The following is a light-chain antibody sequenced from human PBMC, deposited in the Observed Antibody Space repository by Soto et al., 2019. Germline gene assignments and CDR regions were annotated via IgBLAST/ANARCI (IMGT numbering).Light chain of an antibody. J-gene: IGKJ2*01. CDR3: QQSHSTPYT. CDR1: QSISNY. V-gene: IGKV1-39*01. CDR2: SAA. Sequence: DIQMTQSPSSLSPSVGDRVTITCRASQSISNYLNWYQQKPGKAPTLLIFSAASLQSGVPSRFSGSRSGTDFTLTISSLQPEDFATDYCQQSHSTPYTFGQGTRLEIK.